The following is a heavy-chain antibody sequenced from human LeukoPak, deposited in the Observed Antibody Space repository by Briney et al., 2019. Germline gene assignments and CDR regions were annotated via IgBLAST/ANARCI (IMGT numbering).Heavy chain of an antibody. D-gene: IGHD6-19*01. Sequence: PGGSLRLSCAASGFTFSNSAMNWVRQAPGKGLEWVSTLSGSGITTYYADSVKGRFTISRDNSKNTLYLQMNSLRAEDTAVYYGAKGIYSSGWSYFDYWGHGTLVTVSS. CDR1: GFTFSNSA. J-gene: IGHJ4*01. CDR3: AKGIYSSGWSYFDY. CDR2: LSGSGITT. V-gene: IGHV3-23*01.